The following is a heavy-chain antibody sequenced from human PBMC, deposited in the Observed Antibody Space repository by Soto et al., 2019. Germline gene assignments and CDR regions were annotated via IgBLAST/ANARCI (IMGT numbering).Heavy chain of an antibody. J-gene: IGHJ4*02. CDR2: IIPIFRTP. CDR3: ATNEGLDDYSFEY. D-gene: IGHD4-4*01. V-gene: IGHV1-69*01. CDR1: GVTFSRHD. Sequence: VQLVQSGAEVKKPGSSVKVSCKATGVTFSRHDMRWVRQVPGQGLGWMGWIIPIFRTPQNAEKFHARVTITGDEATTRAYMELSSLTSEDTAVYYCATNEGLDDYSFEYWGQGTLVTVSS.